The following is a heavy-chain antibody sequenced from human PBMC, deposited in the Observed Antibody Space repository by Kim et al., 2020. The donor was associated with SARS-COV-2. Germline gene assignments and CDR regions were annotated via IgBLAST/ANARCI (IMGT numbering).Heavy chain of an antibody. J-gene: IGHJ4*02. CDR2: IYYSGST. V-gene: IGHV4-31*03. D-gene: IGHD3-22*01. Sequence: SETLSLTCTVSGGSISSGGYYWSWIRQHPGKGLEWIGYIYYSGSTYYNPSLKSRVTISVDTSKNQFSLKLSSVTAADTAVYYCAREGYYDSSGYHYWGQGTLVTVSS. CDR3: AREGYYDSSGYHY. CDR1: GGSISSGGYY.